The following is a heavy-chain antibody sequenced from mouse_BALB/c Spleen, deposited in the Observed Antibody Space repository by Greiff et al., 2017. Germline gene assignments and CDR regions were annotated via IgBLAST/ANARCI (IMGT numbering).Heavy chain of an antibody. V-gene: IGHV5-6-5*01. CDR2: ISSGGST. CDR1: GFTFSSYA. J-gene: IGHJ2*01. D-gene: IGHD2-1*01. CDR3: ARRNSHFDY. Sequence: EVKLVESGGGLVKPGGSLKLSCAASGFTFSSYAMSWVRQTPEKRLEWVASISSGGSTYYPDSVKGRFTISRDNARNILYLQMSSLRSEDKAMYYCARRNSHFDYWGQGTTLTVSS.